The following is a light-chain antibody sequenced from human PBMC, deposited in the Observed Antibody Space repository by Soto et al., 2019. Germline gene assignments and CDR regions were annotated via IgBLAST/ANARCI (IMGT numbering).Light chain of an antibody. CDR2: EVS. J-gene: IGLJ1*01. CDR1: SSDIGAYIY. V-gene: IGLV2-8*01. Sequence: QSLLTQALSASGSPGQSVTISCTGTSSDIGAYIYVSWYQQHPGKAPKLMISEVSRRPSGVPEPFYWSKSDNKASPTASGLQAGDEAHYYCSSYAGSNNFVFGTGTKVTVL. CDR3: SSYAGSNNFV.